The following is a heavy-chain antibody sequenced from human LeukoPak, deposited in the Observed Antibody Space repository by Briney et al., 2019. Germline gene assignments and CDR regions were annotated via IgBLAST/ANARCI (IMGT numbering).Heavy chain of an antibody. Sequence: SETLSLTCTVSGGSISSYYWSWIRQPPGKGLEWIGYIYYSGSTNYNPSLKSRVTISVDTSKYQFSLKLSSVTAADTAVYYCARRVYYYGMDVWGQGTTVTVSS. J-gene: IGHJ6*02. D-gene: IGHD6-13*01. CDR2: IYYSGST. V-gene: IGHV4-59*01. CDR1: GGSISSYY. CDR3: ARRVYYYGMDV.